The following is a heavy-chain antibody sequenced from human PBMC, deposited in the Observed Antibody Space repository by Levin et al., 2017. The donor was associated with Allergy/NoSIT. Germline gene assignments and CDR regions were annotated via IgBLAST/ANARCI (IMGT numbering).Heavy chain of an antibody. J-gene: IGHJ4*02. CDR1: GGSVRSGSYF. CDR2: IYYSGST. D-gene: IGHD4-17*01. V-gene: IGHV4-61*01. Sequence: SETLSLTCTVSGGSVRSGSYFWSWVRQPPGRGLEWLGYIYYSGSTKYNPSLKGRVTISVDTSKNQFSLKLNAVTAAYTAVYYCARANGEPNFDYWGQGSLVTVSS. CDR3: ARANGEPNFDY.